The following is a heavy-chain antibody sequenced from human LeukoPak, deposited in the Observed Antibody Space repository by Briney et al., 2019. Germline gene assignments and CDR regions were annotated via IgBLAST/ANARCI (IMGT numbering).Heavy chain of an antibody. D-gene: IGHD6-19*01. CDR2: IIPIFGTA. CDR3: ARGVAVAGPWFDP. Sequence: SVKVSCKASGGTFSSYAISWVRQAPGQGLEWMGRIIPIFGTANYAQKFRGRVTITADKSTSTAYMELSSLRSEDTAVYYCARGVAVAGPWFDPWGQGTLVTVSS. CDR1: GGTFSSYA. J-gene: IGHJ5*02. V-gene: IGHV1-69*06.